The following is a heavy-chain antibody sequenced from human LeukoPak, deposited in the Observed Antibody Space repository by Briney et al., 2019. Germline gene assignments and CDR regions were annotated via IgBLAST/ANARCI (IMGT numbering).Heavy chain of an antibody. V-gene: IGHV4-34*01. CDR1: GGSFSDYL. Sequence: SETLSLTCAVYGGSFSDYLWSWIRQFPGKGLDWIGEINHSGDTNYNPSLKSRVTISVDTSKNQFSLKLSSVTAADTAVYYCARGRQLNSWGQGSLVTVSS. CDR2: INHSGDT. D-gene: IGHD1-1*01. J-gene: IGHJ4*02. CDR3: ARGRQLNS.